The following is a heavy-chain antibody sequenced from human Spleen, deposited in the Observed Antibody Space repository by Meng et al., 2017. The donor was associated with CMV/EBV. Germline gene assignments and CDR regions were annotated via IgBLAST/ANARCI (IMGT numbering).Heavy chain of an antibody. CDR2: IYPGDSDT. CDR1: GYSFTTYW. CDR3: ARSSSSSGYFDY. D-gene: IGHD3-22*01. V-gene: IGHV5-51*01. J-gene: IGHJ4*02. Sequence: GGSLRLSCKASGYSFTTYWIGWVRQMPGKGLEWMGIIYPGDSDTRYSPSFQGQVTISADKSISTAYLQWSSLKASDTAMYYCARSSSSSGYFDYWGQGTLVTVSS.